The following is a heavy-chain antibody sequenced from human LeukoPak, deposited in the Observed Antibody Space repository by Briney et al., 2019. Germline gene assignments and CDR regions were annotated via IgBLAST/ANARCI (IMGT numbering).Heavy chain of an antibody. Sequence: SETLSLTCAVYGGSFSGYYWSWIRQPPGKGLEWIGYIFYSGSTNYNPSLKSRVTISVDTSKNQFSLKLSSVTAADTAVYYCARHAGSASAFDYWGQGTLVTVSS. CDR1: GGSFSGYY. J-gene: IGHJ4*02. CDR3: ARHAGSASAFDY. V-gene: IGHV4-59*08. D-gene: IGHD6-19*01. CDR2: IFYSGST.